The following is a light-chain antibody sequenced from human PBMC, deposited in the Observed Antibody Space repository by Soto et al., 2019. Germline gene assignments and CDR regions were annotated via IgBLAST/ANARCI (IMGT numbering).Light chain of an antibody. Sequence: DIQRTQSPSTLSASVGDTVTITCRASQSISSWLAWYQQKPGKAPKLLIYKASSLESGVPSRFSGSGSGTEFTLTISSLQPDDFATYYCQQYNSYSWTFGQGTKVDIK. CDR1: QSISSW. V-gene: IGKV1-5*03. J-gene: IGKJ1*01. CDR2: KAS. CDR3: QQYNSYSWT.